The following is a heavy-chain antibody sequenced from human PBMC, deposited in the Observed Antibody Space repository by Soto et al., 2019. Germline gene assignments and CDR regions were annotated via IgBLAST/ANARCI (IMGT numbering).Heavy chain of an antibody. J-gene: IGHJ3*02. Sequence: GGSLRLSCAASGFTFSSYGMHWVRQAPGKGLEWVAVIWYDGSNKYYADSVKGRFTISRDNSKNTLYLQMNSLRAEDTAVYYCASALKANDAFDIWGQATMVTVSS. CDR1: GFTFSSYG. CDR2: IWYDGSNK. V-gene: IGHV3-33*01. CDR3: ASALKANDAFDI.